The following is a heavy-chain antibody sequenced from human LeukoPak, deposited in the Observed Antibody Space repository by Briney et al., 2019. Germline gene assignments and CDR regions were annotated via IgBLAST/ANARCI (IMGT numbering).Heavy chain of an antibody. Sequence: GGSLRLSCAASGFTFSSYAMHWVRQAPGKGLEWVAVISYDGSNKYYADSVKGRFTISRDNSKNTLYLQMSSLRAEDTAVYYCARGRRSFLRLFDPWGQGTLVTVSS. D-gene: IGHD3-16*01. CDR2: ISYDGSNK. V-gene: IGHV3-30*04. CDR3: ARGRRSFLRLFDP. J-gene: IGHJ5*02. CDR1: GFTFSSYA.